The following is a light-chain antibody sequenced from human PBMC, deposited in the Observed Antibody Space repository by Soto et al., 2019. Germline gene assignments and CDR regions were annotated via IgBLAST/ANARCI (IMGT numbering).Light chain of an antibody. CDR1: QGISSY. V-gene: IGKV1-8*01. CDR3: QQYYSYPLT. CDR2: AAS. Sequence: AIRMTQSPSSFSASTGDRVTITCRASQGISSYLAWYQQKPGKAPKLLIYAASTLQSGVPSRFSGCGSGTDFTLTISCLQSEDFATYYCQQYYSYPLTFGGGTKVDI. J-gene: IGKJ4*01.